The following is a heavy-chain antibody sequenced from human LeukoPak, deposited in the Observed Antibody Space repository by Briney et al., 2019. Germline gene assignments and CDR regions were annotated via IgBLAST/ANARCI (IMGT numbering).Heavy chain of an antibody. CDR1: GFTFSSYW. V-gene: IGHV3-7*01. CDR3: AKGVKHIVVLTAQHYFDY. D-gene: IGHD2-21*02. Sequence: GGSLRLSCAASGFTFSSYWMSWVRQAPGKGLEWVANIKQDGSEKYYVDSVKGRFTISRDNAKNSLYLQMNSLRAEDTAVYYCAKGVKHIVVLTAQHYFDYWGQGTLVTVSS. CDR2: IKQDGSEK. J-gene: IGHJ4*02.